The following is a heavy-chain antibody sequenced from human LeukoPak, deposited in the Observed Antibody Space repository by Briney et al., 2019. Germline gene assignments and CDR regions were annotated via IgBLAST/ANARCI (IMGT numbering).Heavy chain of an antibody. Sequence: PGGSLRLSCAAFGFTFRNYEMNWVRQAPGKGLEWLSYLNPGSSVIYYAASVRGRFTISRDNAKNSLYLQMNSLRAEDTAVYYCARQRLRGYPYYSYLPMDVWGKGTTVTVSS. CDR3: ARQRLRGYPYYSYLPMDV. J-gene: IGHJ6*03. V-gene: IGHV3-48*03. CDR1: GFTFRNYE. CDR2: LNPGSSVI. D-gene: IGHD1-26*01.